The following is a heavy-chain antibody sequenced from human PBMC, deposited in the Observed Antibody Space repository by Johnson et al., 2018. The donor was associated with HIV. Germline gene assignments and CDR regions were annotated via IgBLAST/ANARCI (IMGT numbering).Heavy chain of an antibody. Sequence: VQLVESGGGLVQPGGSLRLSCAASGFTFSSYAMSWVRQAPGKGLEWVSAISGSGCSTYYADSVKGRFTISRDNSKNTLYLQMNSLRAEDTAVYYCAKDQLRGSGWFDAFDIWGQGTMVTVSS. CDR2: ISGSGCST. V-gene: IGHV3-23*04. J-gene: IGHJ3*02. CDR3: AKDQLRGSGWFDAFDI. CDR1: GFTFSSYA. D-gene: IGHD6-19*01.